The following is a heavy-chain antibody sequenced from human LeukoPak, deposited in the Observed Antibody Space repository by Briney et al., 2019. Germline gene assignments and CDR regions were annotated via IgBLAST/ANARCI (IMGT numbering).Heavy chain of an antibody. CDR3: TMDDAGLAPEY. Sequence: GGSLPLSCGASGFTISKAWMSWVHQAPGQGLAWVGHTESKTDGATTDYAAPVKGRFTISRDDSKHTLYLQMNSLKTEDKAVYYCTMDDAGLAPEYWGQGTLVTVSS. D-gene: IGHD2-2*03. CDR2: TESKTDGATT. CDR1: GFTISKAW. J-gene: IGHJ4*02. V-gene: IGHV3-15*04.